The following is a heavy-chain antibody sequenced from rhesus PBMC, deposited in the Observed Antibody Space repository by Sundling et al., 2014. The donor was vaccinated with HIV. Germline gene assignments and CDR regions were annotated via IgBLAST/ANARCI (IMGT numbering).Heavy chain of an antibody. CDR2: ISSGGST. Sequence: EIQLVESGGGLAKPGGSLRLSCAASGFTFSSYAIHWVRQAPGKGLEWVSAISSGGSTYYADSVKGRFTISRDNSKNTLSLQMNSLRAEDTAVYHCAKDLGCSGTYCYLGWAFDYWGQGVLVTVSS. V-gene: IGHV3-103*01. CDR3: AKDLGCSGTYCYLGWAFDY. J-gene: IGHJ4*01. D-gene: IGHD2-27*01. CDR1: GFTFSSYA.